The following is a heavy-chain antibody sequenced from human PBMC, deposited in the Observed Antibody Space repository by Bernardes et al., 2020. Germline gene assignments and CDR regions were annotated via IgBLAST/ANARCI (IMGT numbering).Heavy chain of an antibody. CDR2: ISGNSRYT. D-gene: IGHD3-3*01. CDR3: ARPANSGFLEFENIYYYYMDV. Sequence: GGSLRLSCAASGFTFSSYSMNWVRQAPGKGLEWVSYISGNSRYTYYADSVKGRFTISRDNAKNSLYLQMNSLRAEDTAAYYCARPANSGFLEFENIYYYYMDVWGKGTTVTVSS. CDR1: GFTFSSYS. V-gene: IGHV3-21*01. J-gene: IGHJ6*03.